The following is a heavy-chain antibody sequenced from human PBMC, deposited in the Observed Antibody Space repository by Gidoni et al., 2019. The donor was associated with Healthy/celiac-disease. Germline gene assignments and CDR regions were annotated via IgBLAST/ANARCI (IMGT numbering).Heavy chain of an antibody. V-gene: IGHV4-34*01. CDR3: ARGIVVVPAAYMDV. CDR2: INHIGST. CDR1: GGSFSGYY. Sequence: QVQLQQWGAGLLKPSEPLSLTCAVYGGSFSGYYWSWIRQPPGKGMEWIGEINHIGSTTYNPSLKSRVTISVDTSKNQFSLKLSSVTAADTAVYYCARGIVVVPAAYMDVWGKGTTVTVSS. D-gene: IGHD2-2*01. J-gene: IGHJ6*03.